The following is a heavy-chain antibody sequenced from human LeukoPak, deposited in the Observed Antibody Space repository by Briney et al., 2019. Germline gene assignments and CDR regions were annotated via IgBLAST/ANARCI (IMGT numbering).Heavy chain of an antibody. D-gene: IGHD2-15*01. CDR2: MNPNSGNT. V-gene: IGHV1-8*03. Sequence: ASVKVSCKASGYTFTSYDINWVRQATGQGLEWMGWMNPNSGNTGYAQKFQGRVTITRSTSISTAYMELSSLRSEDTAVYYCARGRRGHCSGDSCLEYFQHWGQGTLVTVSS. CDR1: GYTFTSYD. J-gene: IGHJ1*01. CDR3: ARGRRGHCSGDSCLEYFQH.